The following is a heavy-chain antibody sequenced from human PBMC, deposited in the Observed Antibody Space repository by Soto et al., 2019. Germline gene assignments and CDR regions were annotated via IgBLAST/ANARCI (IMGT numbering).Heavy chain of an antibody. CDR1: GGTFSSYA. J-gene: IGHJ5*02. V-gene: IGHV1-69*13. CDR2: IIPIFGTA. D-gene: IGHD3-22*01. CDR3: ARDISMVVVVPRGIVGFDP. Sequence: SVKVSCKASGGTFSSYAISWVRQAPGQGLEWMGGIIPIFGTANYAQKFQGRVTITADESTSTAYMGLSSLRSEDTAVYYCARDISMVVVVPRGIVGFDPWGQGTLVTVSS.